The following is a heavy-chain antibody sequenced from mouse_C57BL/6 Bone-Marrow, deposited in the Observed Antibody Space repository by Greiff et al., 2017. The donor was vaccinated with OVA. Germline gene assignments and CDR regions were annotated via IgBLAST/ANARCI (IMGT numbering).Heavy chain of an antibody. CDR1: GFSLSTFGMG. CDR2: TWWDDDK. V-gene: IGHV8-8*01. Sequence: QVTLKESGPGILQPSQTLSLTCSFSGFSLSTFGMGVGWIRQPSGKGLEWLVHTWWDDDKYYNPALKSRLTISKDTSKNQVFLTIANVDTADTAKYYSARIEWLLLWFAYWGQGTLVTVSA. D-gene: IGHD2-3*01. CDR3: ARIEWLLLWFAY. J-gene: IGHJ3*01.